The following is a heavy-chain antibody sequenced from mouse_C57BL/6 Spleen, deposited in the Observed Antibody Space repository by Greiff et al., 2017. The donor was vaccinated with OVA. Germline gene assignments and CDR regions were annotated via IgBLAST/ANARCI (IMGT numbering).Heavy chain of an antibody. D-gene: IGHD1-1*01. V-gene: IGHV1-66*01. CDR1: GYSFTSYY. J-gene: IGHJ3*01. CDR2: IYPGSGNT. CDR3: ARGGGSSPFAY. Sequence: VQLKESGPELVKPGASVKISCKASGYSFTSYYIHWVKQRPGQGLEWIGWIYPGSGNTKYNEKFKGKATLTADTSSSTAYMQLSSLTSEDSAVYYCARGGGSSPFAYWGQGTLVTVSA.